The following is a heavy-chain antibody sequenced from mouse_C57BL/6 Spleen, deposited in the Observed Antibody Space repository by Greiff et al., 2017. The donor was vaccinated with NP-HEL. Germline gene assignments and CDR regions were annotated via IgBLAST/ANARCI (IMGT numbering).Heavy chain of an antibody. Sequence: QVQLQQPGAELVKPGASVKLSCKASGYTFTSYWMHWVKQRPGQGLEWIGMIHPNSGSTNYNEKFKSKATLTVDKSSSTAYMPHSSLTSQDSAVYYCARTYGKFYYFYYWGQGTTLTVSS. CDR2: IHPNSGST. V-gene: IGHV1-64*01. CDR1: GYTFTSYW. CDR3: ARTYGKFYYFYY. D-gene: IGHD1-1*01. J-gene: IGHJ2*01.